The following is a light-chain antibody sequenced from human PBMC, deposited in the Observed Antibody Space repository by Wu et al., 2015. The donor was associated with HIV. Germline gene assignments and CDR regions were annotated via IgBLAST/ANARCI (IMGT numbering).Light chain of an antibody. CDR1: QSVRSS. CDR2: GAS. CDR3: QQYYHWPWT. V-gene: IGKV3-15*01. Sequence: THSPGTLSVSPGERVTLSCRASQSVRSSSAWYQQKGGQAPRLILYGASTRPTGVPARFSGTGSGTDFTLTISSMRSEDFATYFCQQYYHWPWTFGQGTKVE. J-gene: IGKJ1*01.